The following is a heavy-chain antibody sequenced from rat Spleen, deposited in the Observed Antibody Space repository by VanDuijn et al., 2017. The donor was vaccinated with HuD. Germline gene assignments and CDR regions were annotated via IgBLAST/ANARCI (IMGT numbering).Heavy chain of an antibody. CDR1: GFSLTRYH. CDR2: IWTGGST. J-gene: IGHJ2*01. Sequence: QVQLKESGPGLVQPSKTLSLTCTVSGFSLTRYHVTWVRQPPGKGLEWMGVIWTGGSTSYNSLLKARLSISRDISKSQVFLRMNSLQTEDTATYYCARDAGILRYWGQGVMVTVSS. D-gene: IGHD1-6*01. V-gene: IGHV2-43*01. CDR3: ARDAGILRY.